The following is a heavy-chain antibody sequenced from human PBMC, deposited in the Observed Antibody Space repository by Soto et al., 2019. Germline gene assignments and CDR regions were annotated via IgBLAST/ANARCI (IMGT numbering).Heavy chain of an antibody. V-gene: IGHV3-30-3*01. Sequence: QVQLVESGGGVVQPGRSLRLSCAASGFTFSSYAMHWVSQAPGKRLEWVAVISYDGSNKYYADSVKGRFTISRDKSKNTLYLQMNSLRAEDTAVYYSASKSMVRVLDYYYGMDVLGQAPTVTVSS. CDR2: ISYDGSNK. CDR3: ASKSMVRVLDYYYGMDV. J-gene: IGHJ6*02. D-gene: IGHD3-10*01. CDR1: GFTFSSYA.